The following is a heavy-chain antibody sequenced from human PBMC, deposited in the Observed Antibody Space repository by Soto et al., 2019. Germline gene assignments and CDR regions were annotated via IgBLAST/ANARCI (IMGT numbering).Heavy chain of an antibody. J-gene: IGHJ6*02. D-gene: IGHD3-10*01. CDR1: GGSFSGYY. CDR3: ARSYYGSGSQSHLGYYYGMDV. V-gene: IGHV4-34*01. Sequence: SETLSLTCAVYGGSFSGYYWSWIRQPPGKGLEWIGEINHSGSTNYNPSLKSRVTISVDTSKNQFSLKLSSVTAADTAVYYCARSYYGSGSQSHLGYYYGMDVWGQGTTVTVSS. CDR2: INHSGST.